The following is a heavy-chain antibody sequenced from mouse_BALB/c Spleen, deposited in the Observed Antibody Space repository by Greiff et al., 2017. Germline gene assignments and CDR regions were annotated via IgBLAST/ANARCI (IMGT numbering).Heavy chain of an antibody. CDR3: TRPGNYPYFDY. V-gene: IGHV6-6*02. Sequence: EVKLEESGGGLVQPGGSMKLSCVASGFTFSNYWMTWVRQSPEKGLEWVAEIRLKSNNYATHYAESVKGRFTISRDDSKSSVYLQMNNLRVEDTGIYYCTRPGNYPYFDYWGQGTTLTVSS. CDR1: GFTFSNYW. CDR2: IRLKSNNYAT. J-gene: IGHJ2*01. D-gene: IGHD2-1*01.